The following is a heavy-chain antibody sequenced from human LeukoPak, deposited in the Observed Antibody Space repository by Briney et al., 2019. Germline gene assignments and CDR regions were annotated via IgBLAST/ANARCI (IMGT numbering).Heavy chain of an antibody. V-gene: IGHV3-21*01. D-gene: IGHD2-2*01. J-gene: IGHJ4*02. CDR2: TSSSSSYI. CDR1: GFTFSSYW. Sequence: GGSLRLSCAASGFTFSSYWMHWVRQAPGKGLEWVSSTSSSSSYIYYADSVKGRFTISRDNAKNSLYLQMNSLRAEDTAVYYCAREARGPAAVGYFDYWGQGTLVTVSS. CDR3: AREARGPAAVGYFDY.